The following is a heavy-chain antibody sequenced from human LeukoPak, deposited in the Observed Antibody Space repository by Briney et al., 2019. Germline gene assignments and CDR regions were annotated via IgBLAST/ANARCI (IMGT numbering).Heavy chain of an antibody. Sequence: GGSLRLSCVASGFTFSNYAMSWVRQAPGKGLEWVSAITGSGTNKYYADSLKGRFTTSRDNSKSTVFLQMNSLRHEDTAIYYCVIWGDYDVLTGYYVPYYCGQGALVTVAS. D-gene: IGHD3-9*01. CDR2: ITGSGTNK. CDR1: GFTFSNYA. CDR3: VIWGDYDVLTGYYVPYY. J-gene: IGHJ4*02. V-gene: IGHV3-23*01.